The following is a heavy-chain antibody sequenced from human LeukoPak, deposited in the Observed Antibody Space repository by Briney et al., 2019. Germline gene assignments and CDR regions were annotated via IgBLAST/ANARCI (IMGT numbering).Heavy chain of an antibody. D-gene: IGHD3-10*01. V-gene: IGHV1-8*01. Sequence: ASVKVSCKASRYSFTTYDINWVRQATGQGLEWTGWMNPNSGNTAYAQKFQGRVTMTSDTSISTAYMELSSLRSDDTAVYYCARGKGGNFGELLNYWGQGTLVTVSS. J-gene: IGHJ4*02. CDR2: MNPNSGNT. CDR3: ARGKGGNFGELLNY. CDR1: RYSFTTYD.